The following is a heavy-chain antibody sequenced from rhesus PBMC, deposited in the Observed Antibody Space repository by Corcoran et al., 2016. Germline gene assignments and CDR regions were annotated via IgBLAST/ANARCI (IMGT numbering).Heavy chain of an antibody. CDR2: ISGSSGRP. Sequence: QVQLQESGPGLVKPSETLSLTCAVSGGSLSGYYWGWIRQPPGKGLGWIGDISGSSGRPDYHPSLKTPVTISTDTSKNQFSLKVRSVTAADTAVYYCARERAFLRRIDYWGQGVLVTVSS. CDR3: ARERAFLRRIDY. CDR1: GGSLSGYY. V-gene: IGHV4-165*01. J-gene: IGHJ4*01.